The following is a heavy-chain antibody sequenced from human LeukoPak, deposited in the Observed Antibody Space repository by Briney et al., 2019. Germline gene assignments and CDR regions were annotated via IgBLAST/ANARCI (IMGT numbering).Heavy chain of an antibody. CDR1: GYTFTSYY. V-gene: IGHV1-46*01. CDR3: ARERRTAGTPSNWFDP. Sequence: ASVKVSCKASGYTFTSYYMHWVRQAPGQGLEWMGIINPSGGSTSYAQKFQGRVTMTRGTSTSTVYMELSSLRSEDTAVYYCARERRTAGTPSNWFDPWGQGTLVTVSS. D-gene: IGHD6-13*01. CDR2: INPSGGST. J-gene: IGHJ5*02.